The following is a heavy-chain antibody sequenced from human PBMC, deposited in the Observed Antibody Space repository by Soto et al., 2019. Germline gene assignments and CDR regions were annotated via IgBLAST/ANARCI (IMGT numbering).Heavy chain of an antibody. CDR3: ARDIDNRDYYYGLDV. V-gene: IGHV3-48*03. J-gene: IGHJ6*02. D-gene: IGHD1-20*01. CDR1: GFVFKNYG. CDR2: ISNSGNTI. Sequence: GGSLRLSCVASGFVFKNYGMNWVRQAPGKGLEWISYISNSGNTIYVADSMRGRFTISRDNAKNSLFLQMNSLRADDTAVYYCARDIDNRDYYYGLDVWGQGTTVTVSS.